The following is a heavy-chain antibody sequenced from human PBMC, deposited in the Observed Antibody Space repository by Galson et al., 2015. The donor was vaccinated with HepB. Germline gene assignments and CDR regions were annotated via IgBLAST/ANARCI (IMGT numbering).Heavy chain of an antibody. Sequence: SVKVSCKASGGTFSSYTISWVRQAPGQGLEWMGRIIPILGIANYAQKFQGRVTITADKSTSTAYMELSSLRSEDTAVYYCARGSSAKRNYYYYGMDVWGQGTTVTVSS. J-gene: IGHJ6*02. CDR3: ARGSSAKRNYYYYGMDV. V-gene: IGHV1-69*02. CDR1: GGTFSSYT. CDR2: IIPILGIA. D-gene: IGHD6-19*01.